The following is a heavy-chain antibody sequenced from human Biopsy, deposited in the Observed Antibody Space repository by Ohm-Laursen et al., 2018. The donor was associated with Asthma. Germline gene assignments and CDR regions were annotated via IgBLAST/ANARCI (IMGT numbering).Heavy chain of an antibody. Sequence: SETLSLTCTVSGGSINNFYWSWIRQPPGKGLESIGHVYYSGSTYYNPSLKSRVTISIDASKNQFSLKLTSVTAADTAVYYCARGVDRVTGLLDHFDSWGQGTLVTVSS. V-gene: IGHV4-59*01. D-gene: IGHD2-21*02. J-gene: IGHJ4*02. CDR3: ARGVDRVTGLLDHFDS. CDR2: VYYSGST. CDR1: GGSINNFY.